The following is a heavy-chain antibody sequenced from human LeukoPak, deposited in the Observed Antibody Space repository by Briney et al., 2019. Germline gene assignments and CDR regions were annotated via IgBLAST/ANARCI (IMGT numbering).Heavy chain of an antibody. CDR1: GFTFSSYA. J-gene: IGHJ4*02. CDR3: ALTPLRYFDWLLGGGDY. Sequence: PGGSLRLSCAASGFTFSSYAMSWVRQAPGKGLEWVSAISGSGGSTYYADSVKGRFTISRDNSKNTLYLQMNSLRAEDTAVYYCALTPLRYFDWLLGGGDYWGQGTLVTVSS. D-gene: IGHD3-9*01. CDR2: ISGSGGST. V-gene: IGHV3-23*01.